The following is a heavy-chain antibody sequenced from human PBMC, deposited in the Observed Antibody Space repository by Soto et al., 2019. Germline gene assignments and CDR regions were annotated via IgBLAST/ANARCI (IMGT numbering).Heavy chain of an antibody. Sequence: GGSLRLSCAASGFTFSSYAMHWVRQAPGEGLEWVAVISYDGSNKYYADSVKGRFTISRDNSKNTLYLQMNSLRAEDTAVYYCAGETTVYFDYWGQGTLVTVSS. CDR3: AGETTVYFDY. CDR1: GFTFSSYA. J-gene: IGHJ4*02. CDR2: ISYDGSNK. V-gene: IGHV3-30-3*01. D-gene: IGHD4-17*01.